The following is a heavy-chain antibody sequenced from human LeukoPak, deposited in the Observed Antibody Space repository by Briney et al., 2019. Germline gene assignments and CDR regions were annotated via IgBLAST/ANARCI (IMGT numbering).Heavy chain of an antibody. CDR2: IYYSGST. Sequence: SETLSLTCTVSGGSISSGGYYWSWIRQHPGKGLEWIGYIYYSGSTYYNPSLKSRVTISVDTSKNQFSLKLSSVTAADTAVYYCARYSSSRDPQLFDYWGQGTLVTVSS. V-gene: IGHV4-31*03. CDR3: ARYSSSRDPQLFDY. D-gene: IGHD6-6*01. J-gene: IGHJ4*02. CDR1: GGSISSGGYY.